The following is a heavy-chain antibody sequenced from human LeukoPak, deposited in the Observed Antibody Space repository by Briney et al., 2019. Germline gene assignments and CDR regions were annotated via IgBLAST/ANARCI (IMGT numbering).Heavy chain of an antibody. Sequence: GGSLRLSCATSGFTFSSYEMNWVRQAPGKGLEWVSYISSSGSTMYYADSVKGRFTISRDNAKNSLYLQMNSLRAEDTAVYYCARAETTAGSYWGQGTLVTVSS. V-gene: IGHV3-48*03. J-gene: IGHJ4*02. CDR2: ISSSGSTM. D-gene: IGHD6-25*01. CDR3: ARAETTAGSY. CDR1: GFTFSSYE.